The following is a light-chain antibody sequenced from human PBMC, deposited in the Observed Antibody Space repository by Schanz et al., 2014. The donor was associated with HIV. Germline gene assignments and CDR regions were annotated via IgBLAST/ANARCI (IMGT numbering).Light chain of an antibody. J-gene: IGLJ3*02. CDR3: QSYDSGLRGWV. V-gene: IGLV1-40*01. CDR2: ANS. Sequence: QSVLTQPPSVSGAPGQRVTISCTGSSSNIGAGYNEHWYQQLPGTAPKHLIFANSDRPSGVPDRFSGSKSGTSASLAITGLQAEDEADYYCQSYDSGLRGWVFGGGTKLTVL. CDR1: SSNIGAGYN.